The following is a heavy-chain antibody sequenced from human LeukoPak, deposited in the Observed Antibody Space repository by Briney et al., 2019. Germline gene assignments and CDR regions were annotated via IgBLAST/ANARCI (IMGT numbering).Heavy chain of an antibody. CDR2: ITPSDDIT. D-gene: IGHD1-14*01. CDR1: GYTFTSYY. V-gene: IGHV1-46*01. CDR3: ARGGWQKPGETDFDF. J-gene: IGHJ4*02. Sequence: ASVKVSCKASGYTFTSYYMHWVRQAPGQGLEWMGRITPSDDITSYAQKFQGRLTLARDMSTSTVYMELSSLRSEDTAVYYCARGGWQKPGETDFDFWGQGSQVTVSS.